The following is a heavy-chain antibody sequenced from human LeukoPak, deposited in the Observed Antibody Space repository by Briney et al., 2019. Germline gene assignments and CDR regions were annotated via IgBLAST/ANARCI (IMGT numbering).Heavy chain of an antibody. CDR2: INYSGTT. D-gene: IGHD1-26*01. Sequence: PSETLSLTCTASGGSISSSGYYWGWIRQPPGKGLEWIASINYSGTTYYNPSLKSRVTISEDRSKNQFSLKLSSVTAADTAVYYCARGKWELLSHYWCFDLWGRGALVTVSS. J-gene: IGHJ2*01. CDR3: ARGKWELLSHYWCFDL. V-gene: IGHV4-39*01. CDR1: GGSISSSGYY.